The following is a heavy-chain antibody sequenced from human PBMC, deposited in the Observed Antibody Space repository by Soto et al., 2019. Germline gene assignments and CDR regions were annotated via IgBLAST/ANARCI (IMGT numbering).Heavy chain of an antibody. J-gene: IGHJ6*02. CDR3: ARGLTLWFGVRFGMDV. D-gene: IGHD3-10*01. V-gene: IGHV3-13*04. CDR2: IGTAGDT. CDR1: GFTFSSYD. Sequence: EVQLVESGGGLVQPGGSLRLSCAASGFTFSSYDMHWVRQATGKGLEWVSAIGTAGDTYYPGSVKGRFTISRENAKNSVYLQGNSLRAGDTAVYYCARGLTLWFGVRFGMDVWGQGTTVTVSS.